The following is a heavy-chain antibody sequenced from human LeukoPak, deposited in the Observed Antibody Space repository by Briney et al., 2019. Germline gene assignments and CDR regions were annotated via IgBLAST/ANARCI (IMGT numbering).Heavy chain of an antibody. Sequence: QPGGSLKLSCAASGFTFSGSAIHWVRQASGKGLEWVGRIRSKANSYATEYAASVKGRFTISRDDPEKTAYLQMNSLKIEDTAVYYCTRMGSGRSADYWGQGTLVTVSS. CDR3: TRMGSGRSADY. CDR2: IRSKANSYAT. V-gene: IGHV3-73*01. D-gene: IGHD1-26*01. J-gene: IGHJ4*02. CDR1: GFTFSGSA.